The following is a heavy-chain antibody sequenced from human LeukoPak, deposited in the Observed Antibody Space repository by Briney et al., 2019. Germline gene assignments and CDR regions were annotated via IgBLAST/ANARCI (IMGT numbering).Heavy chain of an antibody. CDR2: ITWNSGQI. CDR3: ARVSTTAPRH. J-gene: IGHJ1*01. D-gene: IGHD5/OR15-5a*01. Sequence: PGRSLRLSCSTSGFTFDDYAMHWVRQAPGKGLEWVSSITWNSGQIDYAQSVKGRFTISRDNAKNSLYSQMNSLRVEDTAVYYCARVSTTAPRHWGQGTLVTVSS. CDR1: GFTFDDYA. V-gene: IGHV3-9*01.